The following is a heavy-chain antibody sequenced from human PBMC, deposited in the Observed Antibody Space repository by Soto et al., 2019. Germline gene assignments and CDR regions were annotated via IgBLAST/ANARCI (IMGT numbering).Heavy chain of an antibody. CDR2: IYYSGTT. J-gene: IGHJ4*02. Sequence: XXTLSLPFAVSGYSISSNNWWGWIRQPPGKGLEWIGYIYYSGTTYYNPSLKSRVTMSVDTSKNQFSLKLTYVTAVDTAVYYCARREIQGPIDYWGQGTLVTVSS. V-gene: IGHV4-28*01. CDR3: ARREIQGPIDY. CDR1: GYSISSNNW. D-gene: IGHD1-26*01.